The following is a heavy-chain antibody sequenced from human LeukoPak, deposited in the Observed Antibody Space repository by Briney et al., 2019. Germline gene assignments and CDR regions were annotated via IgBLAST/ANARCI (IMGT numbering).Heavy chain of an antibody. CDR3: ARIPSSYDFWSGYSDY. CDR1: GFTFSDHY. Sequence: GGSLRLSCATSGFTFSDHYMSWIRQAPGKGLEWVSYISSSGNTIYYADSVKGRFTISRDNAKNSLYLQMNSLRAEDTAVYYCARIPSSYDFWSGYSDYWGQGTLVTVSS. J-gene: IGHJ4*02. CDR2: ISSSGNTI. V-gene: IGHV3-11*04. D-gene: IGHD3-3*01.